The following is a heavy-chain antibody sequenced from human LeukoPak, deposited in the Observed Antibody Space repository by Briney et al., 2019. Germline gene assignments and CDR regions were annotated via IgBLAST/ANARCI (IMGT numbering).Heavy chain of an antibody. V-gene: IGHV4-34*01. Sequence: PSETLSLTCAVYGGSFSGYYWSWIRQPPGKGLEWIGEINHSGSTNYNPSLESRVTISVDTSKNPFSLKLSSVTAADTAVYYCARVRRIAAAGTVYFDYWGQGTLVTVSS. D-gene: IGHD6-13*01. CDR2: INHSGST. CDR3: ARVRRIAAAGTVYFDY. CDR1: GGSFSGYY. J-gene: IGHJ4*02.